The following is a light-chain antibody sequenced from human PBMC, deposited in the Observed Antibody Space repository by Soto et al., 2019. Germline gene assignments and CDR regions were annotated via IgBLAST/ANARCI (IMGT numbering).Light chain of an antibody. CDR2: GAS. J-gene: IGKJ2*01. V-gene: IGKV3-20*01. CDR3: QKYCSKMYT. Sequence: EIVLTQSPGTLSLSPGERATLSCRASQSVSSSYLAWYQQKPGQAPRLLIYGASSRATGIPDRFSGSGSGTDFTLTIRRLEPEDFTVYSRQKYCSKMYTFDKRTKLEIK. CDR1: QSVSSSY.